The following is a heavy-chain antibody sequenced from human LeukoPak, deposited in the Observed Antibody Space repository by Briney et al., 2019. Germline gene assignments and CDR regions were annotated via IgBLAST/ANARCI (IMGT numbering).Heavy chain of an antibody. D-gene: IGHD3-22*01. CDR3: ARVGSYSSYWYFDL. Sequence: PSETLSLTCAVSGGSISSGGYSWSWIRQPPGTGLEWIGYIYHSGSTYYNPPLKSRVTISVDRSKNQFSLKLSSVTAADTAVYYCARVGSYSSYWYFDLWGRGTLVTVSS. V-gene: IGHV4-30-2*01. J-gene: IGHJ2*01. CDR1: GGSISSGGYS. CDR2: IYHSGST.